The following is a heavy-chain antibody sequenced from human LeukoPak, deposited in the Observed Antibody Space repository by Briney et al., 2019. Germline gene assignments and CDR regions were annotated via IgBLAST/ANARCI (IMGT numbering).Heavy chain of an antibody. V-gene: IGHV4-4*02. CDR1: GGSISSRNW. D-gene: IGHD2-15*01. Sequence: SETLSLTCAVSGGSISSRNWWSWVRQPPGKGLEWIGEIYDSGSTNYNPSLKSRVTISVDKSKNQFSLKLTSVTAADTAVYYCARVSVGLWFDPWGQGTLVTVSS. CDR3: ARVSVGLWFDP. J-gene: IGHJ5*02. CDR2: IYDSGST.